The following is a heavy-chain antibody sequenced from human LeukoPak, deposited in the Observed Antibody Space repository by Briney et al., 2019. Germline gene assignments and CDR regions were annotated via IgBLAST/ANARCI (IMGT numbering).Heavy chain of an antibody. Sequence: GGSLRLSCAASGFTFSTYAMSWVRQAPGKGLEWVSVIYSAGSTYYADSVKGRFTISRDNSKNTVHLQMNSLRAEDTAVYYCARDGGTYWYFDLWGRGTLVTVSS. J-gene: IGHJ2*01. D-gene: IGHD6-25*01. CDR2: IYSAGST. V-gene: IGHV3-66*01. CDR3: ARDGGTYWYFDL. CDR1: GFTFSTYA.